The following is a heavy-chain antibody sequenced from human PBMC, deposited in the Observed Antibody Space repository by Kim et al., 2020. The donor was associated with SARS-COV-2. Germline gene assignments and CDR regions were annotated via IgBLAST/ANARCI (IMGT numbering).Heavy chain of an antibody. J-gene: IGHJ4*02. CDR1: GGSFSGYY. D-gene: IGHD5-12*01. CDR3: AREGRDGYNNWWVDY. V-gene: IGHV4-34*01. CDR2: INHSGST. Sequence: SETLSLTCAVYGGSFSGYYWSWIRQPPGKGLEWIGEINHSGSTNYNPSLKSRVTISVDTSKNQFSLKLSSVTAADTAVYYCAREGRDGYNNWWVDYWGQGTLVTVSS.